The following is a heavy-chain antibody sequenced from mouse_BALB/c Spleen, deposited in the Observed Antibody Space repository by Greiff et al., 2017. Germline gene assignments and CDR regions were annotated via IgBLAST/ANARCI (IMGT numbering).Heavy chain of an antibody. J-gene: IGHJ1*01. V-gene: IGHV5-4*02. Sequence: EVNVVESGGGFVTPGGSLKLSCAASGFTFSDYYMYWVRQTPEKRLEWVATISDGGSYTYYPDSVKGRFTLSRDNAKNNLYLQLSSLKSGDAAMYYCARERYGSFDVWGAGTTVTVSS. CDR3: ARERYGSFDV. CDR2: ISDGGSYT. CDR1: GFTFSDYY. D-gene: IGHD2-14*01.